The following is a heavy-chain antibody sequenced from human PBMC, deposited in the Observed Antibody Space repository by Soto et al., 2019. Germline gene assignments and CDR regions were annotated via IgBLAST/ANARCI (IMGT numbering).Heavy chain of an antibody. Sequence: ASVKVSCKASGCTFTNYYMHWVRQAPGQGLEWMGVIHYSGATPTYAQKFQGRVTMARDTSTSTVYVELSSLTSEDTAVYYCARDPSGGYSYGYYRYYYGMDVWGQGTTVTVSS. CDR2: IHYSGATP. D-gene: IGHD5-18*01. CDR3: ARDPSGGYSYGYYRYYYGMDV. V-gene: IGHV1-46*01. J-gene: IGHJ6*02. CDR1: GCTFTNYY.